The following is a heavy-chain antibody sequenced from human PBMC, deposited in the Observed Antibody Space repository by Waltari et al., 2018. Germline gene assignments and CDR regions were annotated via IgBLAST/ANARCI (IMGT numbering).Heavy chain of an antibody. CDR1: GFAFRTYA. Sequence: EVQLLGSGGGLVQPGGSLRLSCAASGFAFRTYALTWFRQAPGKGLEWVSLIYGGGSPTHYADSVKGRFTISRDDSKNTLFLEMNSLRVEDTAVYYCAKDLRDYSNDYWGQGTLVTVSS. V-gene: IGHV3-23*03. CDR3: AKDLRDYSNDY. D-gene: IGHD4-4*01. J-gene: IGHJ4*02. CDR2: IYGGGSPT.